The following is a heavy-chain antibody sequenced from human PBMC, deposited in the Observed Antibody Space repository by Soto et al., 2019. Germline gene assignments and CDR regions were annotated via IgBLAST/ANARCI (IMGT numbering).Heavy chain of an antibody. CDR2: IIPIFGTA. D-gene: IGHD3-3*01. CDR3: ASGAYDFWSADHHPPGY. V-gene: IGHV1-69*01. CDR1: GGTFSSYA. J-gene: IGHJ4*02. Sequence: QVQLVQSGAEVKKPGSSVKVSCKASGGTFSSYAISWVRQAPGQGLEWMGGIIPIFGTANYAQKFQGRVTITADESTSTAYMALSSLRSEDTAVYYCASGAYDFWSADHHPPGYWGQGTLVTVSS.